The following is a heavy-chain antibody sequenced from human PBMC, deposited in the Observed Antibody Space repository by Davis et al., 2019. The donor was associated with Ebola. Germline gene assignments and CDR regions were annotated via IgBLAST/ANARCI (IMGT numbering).Heavy chain of an antibody. V-gene: IGHV3-21*01. Sequence: GESLKISCAASGFTFSDHSMIWVRQAPGKGLEWVASIGSTGNYDHYSNSLRGRFTISRDNGKNSMYLQMHSLRAEDTALYYCARGGRWALVLDFWGQGTLVTVSS. CDR3: ARGGRWALVLDF. D-gene: IGHD5-24*01. CDR1: GFTFSDHS. CDR2: IGSTGNYD. J-gene: IGHJ4*02.